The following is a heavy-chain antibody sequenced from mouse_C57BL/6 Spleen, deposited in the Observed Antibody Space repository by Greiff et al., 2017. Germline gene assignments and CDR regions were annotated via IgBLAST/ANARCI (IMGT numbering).Heavy chain of an antibody. Sequence: VQGVESGPELVKPGASVKISCKASGYAFSSSWMNWVKQRPGKGLEWIGRIYPGDGDTNYNGKFKGKATLTADKSSSTAYMQLSSLTSEDSAVYFCARSYYGYPFAYWGQGTLVTVSA. J-gene: IGHJ3*01. CDR3: ARSYYGYPFAY. V-gene: IGHV1-82*01. D-gene: IGHD2-9*01. CDR2: IYPGDGDT. CDR1: GYAFSSSW.